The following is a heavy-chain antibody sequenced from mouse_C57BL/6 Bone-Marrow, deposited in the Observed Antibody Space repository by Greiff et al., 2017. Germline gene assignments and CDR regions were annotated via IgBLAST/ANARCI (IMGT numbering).Heavy chain of an antibody. J-gene: IGHJ3*01. V-gene: IGHV1-50*01. CDR1: GYTFTSYW. CDR3: AYGNYVGFAY. D-gene: IGHD2-1*01. CDR2: IDPSDSYT. Sequence: QVQLQQPGAELVKPGASVKMSCKASGYTFTSYWMPWVKQRPGQGLEWIGEIDPSDSYTNYNQKFKGKATLTVDTSSSTAYMQLSSLTSEDSAGYYFAYGNYVGFAYWGQGTLVTVSA.